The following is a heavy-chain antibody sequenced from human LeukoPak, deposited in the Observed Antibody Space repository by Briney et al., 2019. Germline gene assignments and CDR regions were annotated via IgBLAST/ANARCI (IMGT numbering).Heavy chain of an antibody. V-gene: IGHV3-21*01. Sequence: PGGSLRLSCAASGFTFSSYSMNWVRQAPGKGLEWVSSISSSSSYIYYADSVKGRFTISRDNAKNSLYLQMNSLRAEDTAVYYCARARGWYGRAPSYYMDVWGKGTTVTISS. J-gene: IGHJ6*03. D-gene: IGHD6-19*01. CDR2: ISSSSSYI. CDR1: GFTFSSYS. CDR3: ARARGWYGRAPSYYMDV.